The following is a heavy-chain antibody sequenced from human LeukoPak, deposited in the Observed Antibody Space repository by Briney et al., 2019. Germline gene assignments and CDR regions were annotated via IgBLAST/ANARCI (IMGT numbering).Heavy chain of an antibody. CDR1: GFTFSSYA. J-gene: IGHJ4*02. CDR2: ISSSGGST. V-gene: IGHV3-23*01. Sequence: GGSLRLTCAASGFTFSSYAMSWVRQAPGKGLEWVSAISSSGGSTYYADSVKGRFTISRDNSKNTLYLQMNSLRAEDTAVYYCAKVWDTYYYDSSGSFDYWGQGTLVTVSS. D-gene: IGHD3-22*01. CDR3: AKVWDTYYYDSSGSFDY.